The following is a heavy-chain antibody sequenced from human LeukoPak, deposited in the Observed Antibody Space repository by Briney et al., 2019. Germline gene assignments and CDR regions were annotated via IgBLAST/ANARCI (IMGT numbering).Heavy chain of an antibody. Sequence: SQTLSLTCAISGDSVSSNIAAWNWIRQSPSRGLEWLGRTYYRSRWYIDYAASVKSRLTINPDTSKNQFSLQLNSVTPEDTGVYYCTRDQDGMDVWAKGPRSPSP. J-gene: IGHJ6*02. V-gene: IGHV6-1*01. CDR2: TYYRSRWYI. CDR3: TRDQDGMDV. CDR1: GDSVSSNIAA.